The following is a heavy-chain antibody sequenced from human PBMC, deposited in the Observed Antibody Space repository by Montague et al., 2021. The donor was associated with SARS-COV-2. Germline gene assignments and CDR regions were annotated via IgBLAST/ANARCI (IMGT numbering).Heavy chain of an antibody. Sequence: SETLSLTCTVSGGSISSSSYYWGWIRQPPGKGLEWIGSIYYSGSTYYNPSLKSGVPIPVDTSKNQFPLKLSSVTAAATALYYCARHERQWLRLYPNYFDYWGQGTLVTVSS. CDR2: IYYSGST. V-gene: IGHV4-39*01. J-gene: IGHJ4*02. D-gene: IGHD5-12*01. CDR3: ARHERQWLRLYPNYFDY. CDR1: GGSISSSSYY.